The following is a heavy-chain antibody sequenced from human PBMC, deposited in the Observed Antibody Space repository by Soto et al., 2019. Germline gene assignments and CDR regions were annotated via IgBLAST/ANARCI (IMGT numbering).Heavy chain of an antibody. CDR2: IYYSGST. Sequence: SETLSLTCTVPGGSISSGGYYWSWIRQHPGKGLEWIGYIYYSGSTYYNPSLKSRVTISVDTSKNQFSLKLSSVTAADTAVYYCARSTYYYGSGSYYYYYGMDVWGQGTTVTVSS. J-gene: IGHJ6*02. V-gene: IGHV4-31*03. CDR3: ARSTYYYGSGSYYYYYGMDV. D-gene: IGHD3-10*01. CDR1: GGSISSGGYY.